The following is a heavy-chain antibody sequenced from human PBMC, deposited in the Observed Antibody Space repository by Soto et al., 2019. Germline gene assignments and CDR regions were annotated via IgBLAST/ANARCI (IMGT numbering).Heavy chain of an antibody. D-gene: IGHD3-10*01. CDR1: GGPFSGYY. Sequence: SETLSLTCAVYGGPFSGYYWSWIRQPPGKGLEWIGEINHSGSTNYNPSLKSRVTISVDTSKNQFSLKLSSVTAADTAVYYCARYNLKHRIWFGELFKDAFDIWGQGTMVTVSS. V-gene: IGHV4-34*01. J-gene: IGHJ3*02. CDR3: ARYNLKHRIWFGELFKDAFDI. CDR2: INHSGST.